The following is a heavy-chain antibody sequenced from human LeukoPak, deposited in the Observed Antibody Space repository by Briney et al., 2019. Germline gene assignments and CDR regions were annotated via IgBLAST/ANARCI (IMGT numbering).Heavy chain of an antibody. CDR3: ARGGVPQGNWFDP. V-gene: IGHV1-2*02. J-gene: IGHJ5*02. CDR1: GYTFTGYY. D-gene: IGHD2-8*01. Sequence: ASVKVSCKASGYTFTGYYMHWVRQAPGQGLEWMGWINPNSGGTNYAQKFQGRVTMTRDTSISTAYMELSSLRSEDTAVYYCARGGVPQGNWFDPWGQGTLVTVSS. CDR2: INPNSGGT.